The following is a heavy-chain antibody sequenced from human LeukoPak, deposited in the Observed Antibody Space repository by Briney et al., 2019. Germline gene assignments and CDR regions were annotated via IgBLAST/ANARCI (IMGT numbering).Heavy chain of an antibody. J-gene: IGHJ4*02. CDR2: ITSSRGNI. V-gene: IGHV3-21*01. Sequence: GGSLRLSCAASGFTFSSYGLNWVRQAPGKGLEWVSSITSSRGNIYYGDSVMGQFTISRDNAKNSLYLQMNRLRAEDTAVYYCARVAWVDSTMVADYWGQGTLVTVSS. D-gene: IGHD5-18*01. CDR1: GFTFSSYG. CDR3: ARVAWVDSTMVADY.